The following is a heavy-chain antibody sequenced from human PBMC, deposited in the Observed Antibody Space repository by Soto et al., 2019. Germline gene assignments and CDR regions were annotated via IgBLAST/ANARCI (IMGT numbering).Heavy chain of an antibody. CDR3: TRHGYYYNSDNWFDP. D-gene: IGHD3-22*01. J-gene: IGHJ5*02. V-gene: IGHV4-61*01. Sequence: VQLQESGPGLVKPSETLSLTCTVSGGSVSSANYYWTWIRQPPGKRLEWIGDIYYSGSTNYNPSLESRVTISVDTSKNQFSLNLSSVTAADTAVYFCTRHGYYYNSDNWFDPWGQGTLVTVSS. CDR1: GGSVSSANYY. CDR2: IYYSGST.